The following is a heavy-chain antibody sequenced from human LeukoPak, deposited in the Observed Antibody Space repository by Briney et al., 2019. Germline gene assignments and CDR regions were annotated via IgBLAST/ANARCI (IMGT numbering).Heavy chain of an antibody. J-gene: IGHJ4*02. CDR2: IIPIFGTT. Sequence: ASVKVSCTASGDTFSIYAISWVRQAPGQGLECMGGIIPIFGTTNYAQNFQGRVTITADESTSTAYMELSSLRSEDTAVYYCAKGIRLTGGLYYFDYWGQGTLVTVSS. CDR1: GDTFSIYA. D-gene: IGHD1-20*01. V-gene: IGHV1-69*13. CDR3: AKGIRLTGGLYYFDY.